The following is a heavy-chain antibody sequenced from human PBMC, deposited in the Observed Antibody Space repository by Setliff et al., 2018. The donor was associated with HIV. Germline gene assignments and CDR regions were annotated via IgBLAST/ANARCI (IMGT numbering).Heavy chain of an antibody. CDR3: VRGYCSSTTCYEDYYYMDV. CDR1: GGSISGYY. CDR2: IFFTGNT. D-gene: IGHD2-2*01. Sequence: SETLSLTCTVSGGSISGYYWSWIRQPPGKGLEYIGGIFFTGNTIYNPSLKARVTLSVDMSKNQVFLRLSSVTAADTAVYYCVRGYCSSTTCYEDYYYMDVWGKGSTGTVS. J-gene: IGHJ6*03. V-gene: IGHV4-59*01.